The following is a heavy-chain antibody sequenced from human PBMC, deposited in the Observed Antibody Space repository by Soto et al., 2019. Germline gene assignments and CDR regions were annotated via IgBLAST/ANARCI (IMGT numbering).Heavy chain of an antibody. CDR3: ARDHGLTYAS. CDR1: GFTFSGYA. CDR2: ISYDGSNK. V-gene: IGHV3-30-3*01. J-gene: IGHJ5*02. Sequence: QVQLVESGGGVVQPGRSLRLSCAASGFTFSGYAMHWVRQAPGKGLEWVAVISYDGSNKYYADSVKGRFTISRDNSKNTLYLQMNSLRAEDTAVYYCARDHGLTYASWGQGTLVTVSS. D-gene: IGHD3-9*01.